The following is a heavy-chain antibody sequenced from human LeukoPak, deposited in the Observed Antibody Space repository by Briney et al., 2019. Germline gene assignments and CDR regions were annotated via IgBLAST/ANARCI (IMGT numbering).Heavy chain of an antibody. CDR1: GFTFSSYG. CDR2: IWYDGSNK. V-gene: IGHV3-30*02. J-gene: IGHJ4*02. Sequence: GGSLRLSCAASGFTFSSYGMHWVRQAPGKGLEWVAVIWYDGSNKYYADSVKGRFTISRDKSKNTVYLQMNSLRAEDTAVYFCAKDVEGPDSNYGPRIDCWGQGTLVTVSS. CDR3: AKDVEGPDSNYGPRIDC. D-gene: IGHD4-11*01.